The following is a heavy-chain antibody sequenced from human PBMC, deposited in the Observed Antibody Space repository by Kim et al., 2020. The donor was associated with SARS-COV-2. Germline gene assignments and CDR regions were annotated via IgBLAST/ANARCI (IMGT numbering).Heavy chain of an antibody. V-gene: IGHV3-21*03. Sequence: GGSLRLSCEASGFIFGRYTMNWVRQAPGKGLEWVSSISCNRAYVYYADSLAGRLSISRDNARDTLFLQMDRLRAEDTCVYYCVREAGYSRLSTWAYYDY. D-gene: IGHD4-4*01. CDR2: ISCNRAYV. CDR3: VREAGYSRLSTWAYYDY. CDR1: GFIFGRYT. J-gene: IGHJ4*01.